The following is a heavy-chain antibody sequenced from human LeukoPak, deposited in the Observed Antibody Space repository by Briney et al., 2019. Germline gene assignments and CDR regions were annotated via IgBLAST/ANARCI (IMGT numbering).Heavy chain of an antibody. CDR1: GYTFTDYY. CDR3: ARDEIYGSGSYYGLYYYGMDV. CDR2: INPNSGGT. Sequence: ASVTVSYKASGYTFTDYYMHWVRQAPGQGRDGMGWINPNSGGTNYAQKFQGRVTMTRDTSISTAYMEMSRLRSDDTAVYYCARDEIYGSGSYYGLYYYGMDVWGQGTTVTVSS. D-gene: IGHD3-10*01. J-gene: IGHJ6*02. V-gene: IGHV1-2*02.